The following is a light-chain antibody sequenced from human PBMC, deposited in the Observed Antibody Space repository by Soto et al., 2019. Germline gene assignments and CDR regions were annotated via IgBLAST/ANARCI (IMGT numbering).Light chain of an antibody. J-gene: IGKJ4*01. CDR1: QSILHSNGYNY. Sequence: DIVMTQSPLSLPVTPGEPASISCRSSQSILHSNGYNYLDWYLQKPGQSPQLLIYLGSNRASGVPDRFSGSGSGTDFTLKISRVEAEDVGVYYCMQALQTRLTFGGGTKVDIK. CDR2: LGS. V-gene: IGKV2-28*01. CDR3: MQALQTRLT.